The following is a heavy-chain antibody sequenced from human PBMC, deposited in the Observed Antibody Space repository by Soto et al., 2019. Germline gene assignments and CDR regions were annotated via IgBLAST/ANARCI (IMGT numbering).Heavy chain of an antibody. CDR2: MNPNSGGT. J-gene: IGHJ4*02. V-gene: IGHV1-2*04. CDR3: ARDLGTTYYDILTGYYSFGY. D-gene: IGHD3-9*01. Sequence: ASVKVSCKASGYTFTSYDINWVRQATGQGFEYLGWMNPNSGGTNYAQKFQGWVTMTRDTSISTAYMELSRLRSDDTAVYYCARDLGTTYYDILTGYYSFGYWGQGTLVTVSS. CDR1: GYTFTSYD.